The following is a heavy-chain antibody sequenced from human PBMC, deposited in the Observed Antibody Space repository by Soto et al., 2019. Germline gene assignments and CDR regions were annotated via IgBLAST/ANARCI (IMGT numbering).Heavy chain of an antibody. Sequence: QVQLQEAGPGLVKPSQTLSLTCTVSGGSISSGGYYWSWIRQHPGKVLEWIGYIYYSGSTYYNPSLKSRVTISVDTSKNQFSLKLSSVTAADTAVYYCARGRLYYDSSGYYYDAFDIWGQGTMVTVSS. V-gene: IGHV4-31*03. D-gene: IGHD3-22*01. J-gene: IGHJ3*02. CDR1: GGSISSGGYY. CDR2: IYYSGST. CDR3: ARGRLYYDSSGYYYDAFDI.